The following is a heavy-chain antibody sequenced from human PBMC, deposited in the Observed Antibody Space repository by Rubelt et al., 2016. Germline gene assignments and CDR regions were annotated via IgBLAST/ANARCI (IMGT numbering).Heavy chain of an antibody. CDR2: INPSGGST. Sequence: QVQLVQSGAEVKKPGASVKVSCKASGYTFTSYYMHWVRQAPGQGLEWMGIINPSGGSTSDAQNFQGRVTMTRDTSTSTVYMELSSLRSEDTAVYYCARGSGSYTFDYWGQGTLVTVSS. CDR3: ARGSGSYTFDY. CDR1: GYTFTSYY. V-gene: IGHV1-46*01. J-gene: IGHJ4*02. D-gene: IGHD1-26*01.